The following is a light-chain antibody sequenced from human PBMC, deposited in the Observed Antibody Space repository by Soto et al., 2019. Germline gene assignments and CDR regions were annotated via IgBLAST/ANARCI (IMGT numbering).Light chain of an antibody. Sequence: DIQMTQSPSSLSASVGDSVTITCQASQDISNYLNWYQQKPGKAPKLLIYRASNLETGVPSRFSRSGSRTDSTFNISSLQPEDIATYDCQQYDNLPSYTFGQGTKLEIK. CDR2: RAS. J-gene: IGKJ2*01. CDR1: QDISNY. V-gene: IGKV1-33*01. CDR3: QQYDNLPSYT.